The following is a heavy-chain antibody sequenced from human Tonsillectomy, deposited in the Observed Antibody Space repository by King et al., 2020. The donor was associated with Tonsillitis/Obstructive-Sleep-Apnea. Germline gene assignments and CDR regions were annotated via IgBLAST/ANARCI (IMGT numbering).Heavy chain of an antibody. Sequence: VQLVESGGGLVQPGGSLRLSCAASGFTFSDHYMDWVRQAPGKGLEWVGRSRNKANSYTTAYAASVKGRFTISRDDSKNSLYLQMNSLKTEDTAVYYCTTARPDDSNGWYRVGGYWGQGTLVTVSS. V-gene: IGHV3-72*01. CDR1: GFTFSDHY. CDR3: TTARPDDSNGWYRVGGY. CDR2: SRNKANSYTT. D-gene: IGHD6-13*01. J-gene: IGHJ4*02.